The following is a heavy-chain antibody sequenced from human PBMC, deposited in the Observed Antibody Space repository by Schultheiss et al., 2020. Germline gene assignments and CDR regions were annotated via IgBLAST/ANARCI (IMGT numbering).Heavy chain of an antibody. J-gene: IGHJ3*02. CDR1: GVSIIAYH. Sequence: SETLSLTCTASGVSIIAYHWTWVRQSPEKGLEWIAYTKYSGTTNYNPSLRSRVTMSIDTSKNQFSLNLTSVTAADTAVYYCARVGPSMGGTFDIWGQGTMVTVSS. CDR2: TKYSGTT. CDR3: ARVGPSMGGTFDI. D-gene: IGHD1-26*01. V-gene: IGHV4-59*01.